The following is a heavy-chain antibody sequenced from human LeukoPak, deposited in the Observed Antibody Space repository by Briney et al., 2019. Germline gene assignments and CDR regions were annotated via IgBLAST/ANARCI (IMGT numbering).Heavy chain of an antibody. V-gene: IGHV4-4*07. Sequence: PSETLSLTCTVSGGSISGYYWTWVRQPAGKGLEWIGRINTSGNTNYNPSLKSRVTMSTDTSKNQFSLILNSVTAADTAVYYCARERRSSSSGYWGQGILVTVSS. CDR2: INTSGNT. CDR1: GGSISGYY. CDR3: ARERRSSSSGY. D-gene: IGHD6-6*01. J-gene: IGHJ4*02.